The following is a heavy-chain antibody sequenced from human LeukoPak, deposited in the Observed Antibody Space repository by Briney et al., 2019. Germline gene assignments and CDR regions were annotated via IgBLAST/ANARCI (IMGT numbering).Heavy chain of an antibody. CDR1: GFTFSSYE. CDR3: ARDRRIGAYPSFFDY. V-gene: IGHV3-48*03. D-gene: IGHD3-16*01. CDR2: ISSSGSTI. J-gene: IGHJ4*02. Sequence: PGGSLRLSCVASGFTFSSYEMNWVRQAPGKGLEWVSYISSSGSTIYYPDSVKGRFTISRDNAKNSLYLQMNSLRAEDTAVYYCARDRRIGAYPSFFDYWGQGTLVTVSS.